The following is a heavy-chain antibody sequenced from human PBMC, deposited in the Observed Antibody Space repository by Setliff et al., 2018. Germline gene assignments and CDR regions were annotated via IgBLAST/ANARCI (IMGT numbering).Heavy chain of an antibody. D-gene: IGHD3-22*01. V-gene: IGHV3-20*04. Sequence: RAGGSLRLSCVASGFTFDDYDMAWVRQAPGKGLEWVAGIKWNGGDRGYADSVRGRFTISRDNAKNSLHLQMDSLRGEDTALYYCARDRISRYYDSGAHAFDIWGQGTMVTVSS. J-gene: IGHJ3*02. CDR1: GFTFDDYD. CDR2: IKWNGGDR. CDR3: ARDRISRYYDSGAHAFDI.